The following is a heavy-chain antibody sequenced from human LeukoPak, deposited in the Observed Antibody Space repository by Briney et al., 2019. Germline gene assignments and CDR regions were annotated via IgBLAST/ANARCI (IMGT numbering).Heavy chain of an antibody. D-gene: IGHD3-22*01. CDR3: AKDGTYYDSSGYFDY. CDR2: ISWNSGSI. Sequence: GGSLRLSCAASGFTFDDYAMHWVRQAPGKGLEWVSGISWNSGSIGYADSVKGRFTISRDNAKNSLYLQMNSLRAEDMALYYCAKDGTYYDSSGYFDYWGQGTLVTVSS. J-gene: IGHJ4*02. V-gene: IGHV3-9*03. CDR1: GFTFDDYA.